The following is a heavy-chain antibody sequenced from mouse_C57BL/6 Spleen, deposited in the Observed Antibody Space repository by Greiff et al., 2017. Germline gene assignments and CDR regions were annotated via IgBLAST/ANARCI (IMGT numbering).Heavy chain of an antibody. V-gene: IGHV1-7*01. CDR2: INPSSGYT. J-gene: IGHJ4*01. CDR3: ARETSMVTNAMDY. CDR1: GYTFTSYW. D-gene: IGHD2-1*01. Sequence: VQLQQSGAELAKPGASVKLSCKASGYTFTSYWIDWVKQRPGQGLEWIGYINPSSGYTKYNQKFKDKATLTADKSSSTAYMQLSSLTYDDSAVYYCARETSMVTNAMDYWGQGTSVTVYS.